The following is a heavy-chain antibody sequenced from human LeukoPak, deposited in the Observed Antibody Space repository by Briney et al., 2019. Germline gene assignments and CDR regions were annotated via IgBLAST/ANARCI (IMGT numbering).Heavy chain of an antibody. CDR2: ISYDGSNK. CDR3: AKVWRLGELSLDY. J-gene: IGHJ4*02. Sequence: GRSLRLSCAASGFTFSSYGMHWVRQAPGKGLEWVAVISYDGSNKYYADSVKGRFTISRDNSENTLYLQMNSLRAEDTAVYYCAKVWRLGELSLDYWGQGTLVTVSS. CDR1: GFTFSSYG. V-gene: IGHV3-30*18. D-gene: IGHD3-16*02.